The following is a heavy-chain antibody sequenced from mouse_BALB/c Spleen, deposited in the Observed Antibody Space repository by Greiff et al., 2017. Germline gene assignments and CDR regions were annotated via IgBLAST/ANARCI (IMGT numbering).Heavy chain of an antibody. J-gene: IGHJ4*01. Sequence: DVQLQESGPGLVKPSQSLSLTCTVTGYSITSDYAWNWIRQFPGNKLEWMGYISYSGSTSYNPSLKSRISITRDTSKNQFFLQLNSVTTEDTATYYCAREEVRQGVYAMDYWGQGTSVTVSS. CDR1: GYSITSDYA. V-gene: IGHV3-2*02. CDR3: AREEVRQGVYAMDY. D-gene: IGHD2-14*01. CDR2: ISYSGST.